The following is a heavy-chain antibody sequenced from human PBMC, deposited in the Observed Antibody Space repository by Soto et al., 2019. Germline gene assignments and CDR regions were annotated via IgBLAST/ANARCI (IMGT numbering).Heavy chain of an antibody. J-gene: IGHJ4*02. Sequence: QVQLQQWGAGLLKPSETLSLTCAVYGGSFSGYYWSWIRQPPGKGLEWIGEINHSGSTIYNPSLDSRATLSVDTSKNQFSLKLSSVTAADTAVYYCARVQWFGMDGRYWGQGTLVTVSS. CDR1: GGSFSGYY. V-gene: IGHV4-34*02. D-gene: IGHD3-10*01. CDR3: ARVQWFGMDGRY. CDR2: INHSGST.